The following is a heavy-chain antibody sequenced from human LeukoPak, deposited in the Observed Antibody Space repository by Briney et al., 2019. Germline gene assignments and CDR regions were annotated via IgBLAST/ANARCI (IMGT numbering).Heavy chain of an antibody. CDR2: VFYSGKT. CDR3: ARHPYVVLVGSAPFYYVDV. Sequence: KPSETLSLTCSVSGGSITSTSYYWGWIRQPPGKGLEWIGTVFYSGKTYYSPSLKSRVTISIDTSKNQLSLNLTSVTAADTAVYYCARHPYVVLVGSAPFYYVDVWGTGTTVTISS. CDR1: GGSITSTSYY. J-gene: IGHJ6*03. D-gene: IGHD2-8*02. V-gene: IGHV4-39*01.